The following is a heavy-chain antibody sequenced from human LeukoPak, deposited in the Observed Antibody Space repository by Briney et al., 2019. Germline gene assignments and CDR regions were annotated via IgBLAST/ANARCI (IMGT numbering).Heavy chain of an antibody. Sequence: GGSLRLSCAASGFTFRSNTMSWVRQAPGRGLEWVSVISGSGSSIYYADSAKGRFTISRDNSKNTLYLQMNSLRAEDTAVYYCTKEGVWEYSSSWYPLYYFDYWGQGTLVTVSS. V-gene: IGHV3-23*01. CDR1: GFTFRSNT. CDR2: ISGSGSSI. CDR3: TKEGVWEYSSSWYPLYYFDY. J-gene: IGHJ4*02. D-gene: IGHD6-13*01.